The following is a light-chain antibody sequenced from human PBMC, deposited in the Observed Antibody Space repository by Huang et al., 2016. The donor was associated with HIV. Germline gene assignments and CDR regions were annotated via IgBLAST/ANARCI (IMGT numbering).Light chain of an antibody. CDR3: QQYNNWPPWT. V-gene: IGKV3-15*01. Sequence: EIVMTQSPATLSVSPGERATLSCRASQSVSSNLAWYQQKPGQAPRLLIYGASTRATDSPARFSGSGSGREFTLTISSLQSEDFAVYYCQQYNNWPPWTFGQGTKLEIK. CDR2: GAS. J-gene: IGKJ1*01. CDR1: QSVSSN.